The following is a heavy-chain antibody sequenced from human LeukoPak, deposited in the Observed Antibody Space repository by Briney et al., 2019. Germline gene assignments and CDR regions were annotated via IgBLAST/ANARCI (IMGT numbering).Heavy chain of an antibody. V-gene: IGHV1-18*01. Sequence: ASVKVSCKASGYTFTSYGISWVRQAPGHGLEWMGWISAYTGNTNYAQKLQGRVTMTTNTSTSTAYMELRSLRSDDTAVYYCARVVATGYSSGWYPYWGQGTLVTVSS. CDR3: ARVVATGYSSGWYPY. D-gene: IGHD6-19*01. CDR2: ISAYTGNT. J-gene: IGHJ4*02. CDR1: GYTFTSYG.